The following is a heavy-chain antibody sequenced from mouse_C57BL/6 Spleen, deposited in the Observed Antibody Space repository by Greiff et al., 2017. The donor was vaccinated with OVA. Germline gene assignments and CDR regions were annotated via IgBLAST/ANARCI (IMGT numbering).Heavy chain of an antibody. Sequence: EVQLQQSGAELVKPGASVKLSCTASGFNIKDYYMPWVKQRTEQGLEWIGRIDPEDGETKYAPKVQGKATITADTSSNTAYLQLSSLTSEDTAVYYCAHGFLDYYAMDDWGQGTSGTVAS. J-gene: IGHJ4*01. CDR1: GFNIKDYY. V-gene: IGHV14-2*01. CDR2: IDPEDGET. D-gene: IGHD2-2*01. CDR3: AHGFLDYYAMDD.